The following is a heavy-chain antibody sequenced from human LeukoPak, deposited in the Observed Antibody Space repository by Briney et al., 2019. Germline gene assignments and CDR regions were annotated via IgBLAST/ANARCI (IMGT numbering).Heavy chain of an antibody. J-gene: IGHJ4*02. CDR3: ARDPFEAVAGFLGD. CDR1: GFTLSSYA. D-gene: IGHD6-19*01. V-gene: IGHV3-23*01. CDR2: ISGPAGST. Sequence: SGGSLRLSCAASGFTLSSYAMTWVRQAPGKGLEWVSDISGPAGSTYYADSVRGRFTISRDNSKNTLYLQMNSLRAEDTAVYYCARDPFEAVAGFLGDWGQGTLVTVSS.